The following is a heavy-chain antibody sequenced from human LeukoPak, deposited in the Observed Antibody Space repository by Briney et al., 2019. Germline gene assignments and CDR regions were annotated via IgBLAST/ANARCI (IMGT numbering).Heavy chain of an antibody. Sequence: PGGSLRLSCAASGFTFSSYAMSWVRQAPGKGLEWVSAISGSGGSTYYADSVKGRFTISRDNSKNTLYLQMNSLRAEDTAVYYCARELDKETTVKVGDYWGQGTLVTVSS. V-gene: IGHV3-23*01. CDR1: GFTFSSYA. D-gene: IGHD4-11*01. CDR3: ARELDKETTVKVGDY. CDR2: ISGSGGST. J-gene: IGHJ4*02.